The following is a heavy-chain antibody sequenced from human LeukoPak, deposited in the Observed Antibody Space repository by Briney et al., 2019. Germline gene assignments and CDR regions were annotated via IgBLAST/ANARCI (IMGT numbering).Heavy chain of an antibody. J-gene: IGHJ5*02. CDR3: ARDLAMAHSWFDP. D-gene: IGHD5-18*01. V-gene: IGHV3-7*04. CDR1: GFTFSSYW. Sequence: PGGSLRLSCVTSGFTFSSYWLSWVRQAPGKGLEWVANINQDGSELFYVDSGKGRLTISRDNAKNSLYLQMNSLRAEDTAVYYCARDLAMAHSWFDPWGQGTLVTGSS. CDR2: INQDGSEL.